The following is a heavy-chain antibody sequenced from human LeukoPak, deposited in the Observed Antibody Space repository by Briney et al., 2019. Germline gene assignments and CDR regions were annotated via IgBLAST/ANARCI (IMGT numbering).Heavy chain of an antibody. CDR1: GFTFSRFS. Sequence: GGSLRLSCAGSGFTFSRFSMIWVRQAPGKGLEWVASISSGSHHKYHADSVKGRFTVSRDNDKNSLFLQMNSLRAEDTALYYCATRLTADSYEASDIWGQGTMVTVSS. V-gene: IGHV3-21*06. D-gene: IGHD6-13*01. J-gene: IGHJ3*02. CDR2: ISSGSHHK. CDR3: ATRLTADSYEASDI.